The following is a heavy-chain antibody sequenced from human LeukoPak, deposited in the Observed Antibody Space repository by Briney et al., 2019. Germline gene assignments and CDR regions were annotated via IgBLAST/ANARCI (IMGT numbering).Heavy chain of an antibody. J-gene: IGHJ4*02. D-gene: IGHD2-2*01. CDR1: GFTFSSYA. CDR2: ISGSGGST. V-gene: IGHV3-23*01. CDR3: AKDPLGGDCSSTSCYVLRPFDF. Sequence: PGGSPRLSCAASGFTFSSYAMSWVRQAPGKELEWVSTISGSGGSTYYADSVRGRFTISRDNSKNTLYLQMNSLRAEDTAVYYCAKDPLGGDCSSTSCYVLRPFDFWGQGTLVTVSS.